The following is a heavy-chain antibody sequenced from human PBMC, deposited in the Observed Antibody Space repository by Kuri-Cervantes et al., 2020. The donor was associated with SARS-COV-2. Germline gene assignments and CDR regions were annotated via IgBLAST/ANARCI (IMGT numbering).Heavy chain of an antibody. V-gene: IGHV4-4*02. J-gene: IGHJ4*02. CDR3: AGSSGWYHFDY. CDR2: IYHSGST. Sequence: SETLSLTCAVSGGSISSSNWWSWVRQPPGKGLEWIGEIYHSGSTNYNPSLKSRVTISVDTSKNQFSLKLSSVTAADTAVYYCAGSSGWYHFDYWGQGTLVTVSS. CDR1: GGSISSSNW. D-gene: IGHD6-19*01.